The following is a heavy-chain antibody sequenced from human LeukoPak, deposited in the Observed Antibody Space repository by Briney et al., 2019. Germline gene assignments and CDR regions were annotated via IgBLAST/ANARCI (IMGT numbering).Heavy chain of an antibody. J-gene: IGHJ4*02. V-gene: IGHV1-24*01. D-gene: IGHD4-11*01. CDR2: FDPEDGET. CDR3: ATDPGADSNYAY. Sequence: ASVKVSCKVSGYTLTELPMHWVRQAPGKGREWMGGFDPEDGETIYAQKFQGRVTMTEDTSTDTAYMELSSLRSEDTAVYYCATDPGADSNYAYWGQGTLVTVSS. CDR1: GYTLTELP.